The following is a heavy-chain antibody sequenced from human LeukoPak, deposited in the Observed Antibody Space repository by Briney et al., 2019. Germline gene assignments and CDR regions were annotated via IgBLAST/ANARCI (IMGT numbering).Heavy chain of an antibody. CDR3: ARTTYSGYLYYFDY. J-gene: IGHJ4*02. CDR2: IYYSGST. Sequence: SETLSLTCTVSGGSISSYYWSWIRQLPGKGLEWIGYIYYSGSTNYNPSLKSRVTISVDTSKNQFSLKLSSVTAADTAVYYCARTTYSGYLYYFDYWGQGTLVTVSS. CDR1: GGSISSYY. D-gene: IGHD5-12*01. V-gene: IGHV4-59*01.